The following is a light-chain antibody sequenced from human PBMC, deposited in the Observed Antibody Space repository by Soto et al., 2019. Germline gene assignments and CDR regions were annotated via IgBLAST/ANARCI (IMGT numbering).Light chain of an antibody. V-gene: IGKV1-5*03. CDR2: KSS. CDR1: QTISSW. J-gene: IGKJ1*01. CDR3: QHYNSYSEA. Sequence: DIQMTQSPSTLSGSLGDRFTITCRASQTISSWLAWYQQKPGKAPKLLIYKSSTLKSGVTSRFSGSGSGTEFTLTISSLQPDDFATYYCQHYNSYSEAFGQGTKVDNK.